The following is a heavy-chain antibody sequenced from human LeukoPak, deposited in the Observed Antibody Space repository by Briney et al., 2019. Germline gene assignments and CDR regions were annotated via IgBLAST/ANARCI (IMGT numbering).Heavy chain of an antibody. J-gene: IGHJ4*02. CDR2: IRYDGSNK. V-gene: IGHV3-30*02. Sequence: GGSLRLSCAASGLTFSNYAMHWVRQAPGKGLEWVAFIRYDGSNKYYADSVKGRFTISRDNSKNTLYLQMNALRAEDTALYYCAKMVRYYDFWSGFLDLDYWGQGALVTVSS. CDR3: AKMVRYYDFWSGFLDLDY. CDR1: GLTFSNYA. D-gene: IGHD3-3*01.